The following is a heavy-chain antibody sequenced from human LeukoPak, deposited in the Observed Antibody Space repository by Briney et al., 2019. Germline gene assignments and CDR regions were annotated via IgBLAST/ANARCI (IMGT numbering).Heavy chain of an antibody. CDR1: GGTFSSYA. CDR2: IIPIFGTA. Sequence: SVKVSCKASGGTFSSYAISWVRQAPGQGLEWMGGIIPIFGTANYAQKFQGRVTITADESTSTAYMELSSLRSEDTAVYYYARVSLMVRGVIVYYYGMDVWGKGTTVTVSS. D-gene: IGHD3-10*01. CDR3: ARVSLMVRGVIVYYYGMDV. V-gene: IGHV1-69*01. J-gene: IGHJ6*04.